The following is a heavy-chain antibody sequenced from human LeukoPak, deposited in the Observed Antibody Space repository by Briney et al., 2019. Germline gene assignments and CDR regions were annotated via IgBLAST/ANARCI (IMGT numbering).Heavy chain of an antibody. J-gene: IGHJ4*02. Sequence: GGSLRLSCAASGFTFSSYAMSWVRQAPGRGLEWVSAISGSGGSTHYADSEKGRFTVSRDNSKNTLYLQMNSLRAEDTAVYYCAKDRAARGVTHFDYWGQGTLVTVSS. D-gene: IGHD3-10*01. V-gene: IGHV3-23*01. CDR1: GFTFSSYA. CDR2: ISGSGGST. CDR3: AKDRAARGVTHFDY.